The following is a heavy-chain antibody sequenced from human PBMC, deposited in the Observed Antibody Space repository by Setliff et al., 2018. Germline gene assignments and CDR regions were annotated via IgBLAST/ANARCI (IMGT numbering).Heavy chain of an antibody. CDR1: GYTFTSYY. CDR3: ARDLKVDTAMVEYNWFDP. Sequence: ASVQVSCKASGYTFTSYYMHWVRQAPGQGLEWMGIINPSGGSTSYAQKFQGRVTMTRDTSTSTVYMELSSLRSEDTAVYYCARDLKVDTAMVEYNWFDPWGQGTLVTVS. V-gene: IGHV1-46*01. J-gene: IGHJ5*02. D-gene: IGHD5-18*01. CDR2: INPSGGST.